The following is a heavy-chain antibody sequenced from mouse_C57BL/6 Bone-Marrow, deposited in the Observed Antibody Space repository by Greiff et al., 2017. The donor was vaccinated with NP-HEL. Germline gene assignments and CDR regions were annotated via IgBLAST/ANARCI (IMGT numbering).Heavy chain of an antibody. Sequence: VNVVESGAELVRPGASVKLSCKASGYTFTDYYINWVKQRPGQGLEWIARIYPGSGNTYYNEKFKGKATLTAEKSSSTAYMQLSSLTSEDSAVYFCARGYYGSSYDYWGQGTTLTVSS. J-gene: IGHJ2*01. V-gene: IGHV1-76*01. D-gene: IGHD1-1*01. CDR1: GYTFTDYY. CDR3: ARGYYGSSYDY. CDR2: IYPGSGNT.